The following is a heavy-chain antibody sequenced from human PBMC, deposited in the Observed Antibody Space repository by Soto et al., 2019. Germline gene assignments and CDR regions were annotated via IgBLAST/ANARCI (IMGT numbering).Heavy chain of an antibody. CDR3: ARVIVPDYFDY. V-gene: IGHV4-31*03. Sequence: SETLSLTCTVSGGSISSGGYYWSWIRQHPGKGLEWIGYIYYSGSTYYNPSLKSRVTISVDTSKNQFPLKLSSVTAADTAVYYCARVIVPDYFDYWGQGTLVTVS. D-gene: IGHD2-2*01. CDR1: GGSISSGGYY. J-gene: IGHJ4*02. CDR2: IYYSGST.